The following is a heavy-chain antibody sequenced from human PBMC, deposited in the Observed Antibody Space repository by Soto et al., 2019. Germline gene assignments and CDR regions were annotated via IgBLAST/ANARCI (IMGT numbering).Heavy chain of an antibody. J-gene: IGHJ4*02. V-gene: IGHV3-33*01. Sequence: GGSLRLSCAASGFTFSSYGMHWVRQAPGKGLEWVAVIWYDGSNKYYADSVKGRFTISRDNSKNTLYLQMNSLRAEDTAVYYCARGASPAFYYFDYWGQGTLVTVSS. CDR3: ARGASPAFYYFDY. CDR1: GFTFSSYG. CDR2: IWYDGSNK.